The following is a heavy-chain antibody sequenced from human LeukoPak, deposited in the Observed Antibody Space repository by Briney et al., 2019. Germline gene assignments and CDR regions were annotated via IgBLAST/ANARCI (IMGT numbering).Heavy chain of an antibody. J-gene: IGHJ4*02. V-gene: IGHV1-24*01. D-gene: IGHD1-26*01. CDR3: ATQPLSLGATFDY. CDR2: FDPEDGET. CDR1: GYTLTELS. Sequence: ASVKVSCKGSGYTLTELSMHWVRQAPGKGLEWMGGFDPEDGETIYAQKFQGRVTMTEDTSTDTAYMELSSLRSEDTAVYYGATQPLSLGATFDYWGQGTLVTVSS.